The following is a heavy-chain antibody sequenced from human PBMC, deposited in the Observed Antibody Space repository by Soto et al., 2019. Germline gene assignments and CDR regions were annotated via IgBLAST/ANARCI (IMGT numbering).Heavy chain of an antibody. CDR3: ARGSYYYDSSGYYYVGDFDY. CDR2: IYHSGST. CDR1: GDSFSGYY. V-gene: IGHV4-34*01. Sequence: SETLSLTCAVYGDSFSGYYWSWLRQPPGKGLEWIGEIYHSGSTNYNPSLKSRVTISVDKSKNQFSLKLSSVTAADTAVYYCARGSYYYDSSGYYYVGDFDYWGQGTLVTVSS. D-gene: IGHD3-22*01. J-gene: IGHJ4*02.